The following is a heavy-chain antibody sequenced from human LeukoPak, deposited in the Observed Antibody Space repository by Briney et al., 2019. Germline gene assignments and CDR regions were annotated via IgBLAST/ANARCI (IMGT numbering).Heavy chain of an antibody. V-gene: IGHV1-18*01. CDR1: GYTFTSYG. CDR3: ARVGSGSYNLPNYYYYMDV. CDR2: ISAYNGNT. J-gene: IGHJ6*03. Sequence: GASVKVSCKASGYTFTSYGISWVRQAPGQGLEWMGWISAYNGNTNYAQKLQGRVTMTTDTSTSTAYMELRSLRSDDTAVYYCARVGSGSYNLPNYYYYMDVWGKGTTVTISS. D-gene: IGHD1-26*01.